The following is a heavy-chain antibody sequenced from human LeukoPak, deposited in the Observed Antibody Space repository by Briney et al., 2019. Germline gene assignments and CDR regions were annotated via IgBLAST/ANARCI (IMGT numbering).Heavy chain of an antibody. CDR2: IRGSGGTT. J-gene: IGHJ4*02. Sequence: GGSLRLSCSASLFTFSSYAMTLVRQAPGKGLELVSAIRGSGGTTYYADSVKGRFIIYRDTSKNTLYLQMNTLRAEDTAVYYCAREEAIAPGGTFFDYWGQGTLVTVSS. V-gene: IGHV3-23*01. CDR3: AREEAIAPGGTFFDY. CDR1: LFTFSSYA. D-gene: IGHD6-13*01.